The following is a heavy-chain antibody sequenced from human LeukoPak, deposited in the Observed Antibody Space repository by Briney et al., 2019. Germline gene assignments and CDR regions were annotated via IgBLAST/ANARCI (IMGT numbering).Heavy chain of an antibody. CDR3: ARDRGGDGLFWDWYFDL. D-gene: IGHD5-24*01. Sequence: GGSLRLSCAASGFTFSSYSMNWVRQAPGKGLEWVSSISSSSSYIYYADSVKGRFTISRDNAKNSLYLQMNSLRAEDTAVYHCARDRGGDGLFWDWYFDLWGRGTLVTVSS. J-gene: IGHJ2*01. V-gene: IGHV3-21*01. CDR1: GFTFSSYS. CDR2: ISSSSSYI.